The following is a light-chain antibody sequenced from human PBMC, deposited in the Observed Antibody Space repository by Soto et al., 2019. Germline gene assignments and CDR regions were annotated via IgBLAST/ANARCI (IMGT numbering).Light chain of an antibody. CDR3: TSYADNNPHV. CDR1: RSDVGGYNF. J-gene: IGLJ1*01. V-gene: IGLV2-8*01. Sequence: QSVLTQPPSASGSPGQSVTISCTGTRSDVGGYNFFSWYQQYPGKAPKLMIYEVTKRPSGVPDRVSGSKSGNTASLTVSGLQAEDEADYFCTSYADNNPHVFGTGTKLTVL. CDR2: EVT.